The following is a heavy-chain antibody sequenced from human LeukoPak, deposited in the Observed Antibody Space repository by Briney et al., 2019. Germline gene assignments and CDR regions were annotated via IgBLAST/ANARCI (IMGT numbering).Heavy chain of an antibody. CDR1: GFTFSSYS. Sequence: PGGSLRLSCAASGFTFSSYSMNWVRQAPGKGLEWVSSISSSSSYIYYADSVKGRFTISRDNAKNSLYLQMNSLRAEDTAVYYCANLGDSSGYYYYYYYGMDVWGQGTTVTVSS. V-gene: IGHV3-21*04. CDR3: ANLGDSSGYYYYYYYGMDV. D-gene: IGHD3-22*01. J-gene: IGHJ6*02. CDR2: ISSSSSYI.